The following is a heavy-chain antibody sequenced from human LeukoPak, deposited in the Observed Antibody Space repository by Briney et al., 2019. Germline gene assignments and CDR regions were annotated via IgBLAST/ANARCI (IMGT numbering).Heavy chain of an antibody. J-gene: IGHJ3*02. D-gene: IGHD3-22*01. Sequence: SETLSLTCTVSGGSISGYYWSWIRQPPGKGLEWIGSIYYSGSTYYNPSLKSRVTISVDTSKNQFSLKLSSVTAADTAVYYCAREVRYYYDSSGLDAFDIWGQGTMVTVSS. V-gene: IGHV4-59*12. CDR2: IYYSGST. CDR1: GGSISGYY. CDR3: AREVRYYYDSSGLDAFDI.